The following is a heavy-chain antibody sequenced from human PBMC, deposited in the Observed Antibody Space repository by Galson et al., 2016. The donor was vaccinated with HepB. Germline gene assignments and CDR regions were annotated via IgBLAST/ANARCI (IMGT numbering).Heavy chain of an antibody. V-gene: IGHV3-48*02. CDR3: ARDGGQQLVRWERLRKVYYYYPMDV. CDR1: GFSISSYS. Sequence: SLRLSCAASGFSISSYSFNWVRQAPGKGLEWVSHIGSGGSTISYADFVRGRFTISRDNAKHSLYLQMHSLRDEDTAVYYCARDGGQQLVRWERLRKVYYYYPMDVGGQGTTVTFSS. J-gene: IGHJ6*02. D-gene: IGHD6-13*01. CDR2: IGSGGSTI.